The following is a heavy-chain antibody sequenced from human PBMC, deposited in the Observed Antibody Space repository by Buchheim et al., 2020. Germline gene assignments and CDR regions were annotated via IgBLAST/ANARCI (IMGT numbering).Heavy chain of an antibody. CDR2: ISISGGST. V-gene: IGHV3-23*01. CDR3: AKVQDIVATIVTHYYHYGLDV. J-gene: IGHJ6*02. D-gene: IGHD5-12*01. CDR1: GFSICNFG. Sequence: EVQLLESGGGLVQTGGSLRLSCAASGFSICNFGMSWVRQAPGKGLEWVSDISISGGSTYYADSVKGRFAISRDISYNTLYLQMNSLRAEDTAVYYCAKVQDIVATIVTHYYHYGLDVWGQGTT.